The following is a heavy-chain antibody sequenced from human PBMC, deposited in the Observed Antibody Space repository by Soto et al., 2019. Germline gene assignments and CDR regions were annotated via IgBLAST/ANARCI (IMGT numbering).Heavy chain of an antibody. D-gene: IGHD4-17*01. J-gene: IGHJ6*02. Sequence: PGGSLRLSCAASGFTFSSYAMSWVRQAPGKGLEWVSGISGSGGSTYYADSVKGRFTISRDNSKNTLYLQMNSLRAEDTAVYYCAKGDYASYYGMDVWGQGTTVTVSS. CDR3: AKGDYASYYGMDV. CDR1: GFTFSSYA. V-gene: IGHV3-23*01. CDR2: ISGSGGST.